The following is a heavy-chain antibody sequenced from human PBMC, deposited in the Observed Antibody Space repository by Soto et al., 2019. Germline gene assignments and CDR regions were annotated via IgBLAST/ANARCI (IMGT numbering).Heavy chain of an antibody. J-gene: IGHJ6*02. CDR2: ISAYNGNT. Sequence: GASVKVSCKASGYTFTSYGISWVRQAPGQGXEWMGWISAYNGNTNYAQKLQGRVTMTTDTSTSTAYMELRSLRSDDTAVYYCARGKMGCSSNSCENYYYYYGIDVWGQGTTVTVSS. D-gene: IGHD2-2*01. CDR3: ARGKMGCSSNSCENYYYYYGIDV. V-gene: IGHV1-18*01. CDR1: GYTFTSYG.